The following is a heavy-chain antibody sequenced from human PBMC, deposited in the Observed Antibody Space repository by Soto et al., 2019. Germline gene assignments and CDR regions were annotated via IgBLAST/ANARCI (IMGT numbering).Heavy chain of an antibody. Sequence: VQLLESGGGMVQPGGSLRLSCGASGFSFPTYAMNWVRQAPGKGLEWVSGTSSRGGSTFYADSVQGRFIISRDNSKNTLFLQMDNLRVEDTAAYYCAKGGDEMLDYYSYFVMDVWGQGTTVSVSS. J-gene: IGHJ6*02. D-gene: IGHD3-16*01. CDR2: TSSRGGST. CDR1: GFSFPTYA. CDR3: AKGGDEMLDYYSYFVMDV. V-gene: IGHV3-23*01.